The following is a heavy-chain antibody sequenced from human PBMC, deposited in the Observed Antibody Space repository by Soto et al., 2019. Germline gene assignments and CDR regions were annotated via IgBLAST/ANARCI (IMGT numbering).Heavy chain of an antibody. V-gene: IGHV3-11*01. CDR1: GFTFSDYY. CDR3: ARGNWYFDL. Sequence: QVQLVESGGGLVKTGGSRRLSCAASGFTFSDYYMSWIRQAPGKGLVWLAFISSSGTTMEYADSVKGRFSISRDNANNSVFLQMNSLRADDTAVYFCARGNWYFDLWGRGTLVTVSS. CDR2: ISSSGTTM. J-gene: IGHJ2*01.